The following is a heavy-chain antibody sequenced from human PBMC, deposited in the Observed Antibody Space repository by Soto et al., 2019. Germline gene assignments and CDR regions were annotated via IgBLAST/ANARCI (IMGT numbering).Heavy chain of an antibody. D-gene: IGHD6-13*01. V-gene: IGHV1-18*01. J-gene: IGHJ6*03. Sequence: QVQLVQSGGEVKKPGASVKVSCKASGYTFSSYGITWVRQAPGQGLEWMGWISVYNSNTNYAEKFQGRVTMTTDTSTSTAYMELGSLTSDDTAVYYCARRFGYSSSYNSYYLDVWGKGTTVTVSS. CDR1: GYTFSSYG. CDR2: ISVYNSNT. CDR3: ARRFGYSSSYNSYYLDV.